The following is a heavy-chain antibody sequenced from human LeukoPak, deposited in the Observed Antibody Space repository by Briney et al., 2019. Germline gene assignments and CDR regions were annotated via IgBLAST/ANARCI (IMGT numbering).Heavy chain of an antibody. V-gene: IGHV3-48*04. CDR1: GFTFSSYA. CDR2: TSSSGSTI. D-gene: IGHD3-10*01. CDR3: ARGPAYGSGKFGPFNY. J-gene: IGHJ4*02. Sequence: GGSLRLSCAASGFTFSSYAMSWVRQAPGKGLEWVSYTSSSGSTIYYADSVKGRFTISRDNAKNSLYLQMNSLRAEDTAVYYCARGPAYGSGKFGPFNYWGQGTLVTVSS.